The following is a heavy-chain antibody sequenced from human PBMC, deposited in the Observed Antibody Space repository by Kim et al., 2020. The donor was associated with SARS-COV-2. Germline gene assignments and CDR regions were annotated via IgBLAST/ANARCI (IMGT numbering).Heavy chain of an antibody. CDR3: ARDRAAAGSFFDY. J-gene: IGHJ4*02. V-gene: IGHV1-3*01. D-gene: IGHD6-13*01. Sequence: YSQSFQGRVTITRDTSASTAYMELSSLRSEDTAVYYCARDRAAAGSFFDYWGQGTLVTVSS.